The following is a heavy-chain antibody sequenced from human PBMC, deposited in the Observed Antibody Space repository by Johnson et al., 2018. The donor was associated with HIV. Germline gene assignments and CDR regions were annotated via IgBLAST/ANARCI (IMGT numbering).Heavy chain of an antibody. J-gene: IGHJ3*02. CDR1: GFSLSAHY. Sequence: VQLVESGGGLVQPGSSLRLTCVASGFSLSAHYMTWVRQAPGKGLEWVANIKQDGRDVHYVDSVKGRFTISSDNAKNSLCPQMNSLRAEDTAVYYCARDLIYSGSWYDTQSALDIWGQGTMVTVSS. CDR2: IKQDGRDV. V-gene: IGHV3-7*05. CDR3: ARDLIYSGSWYDTQSALDI. D-gene: IGHD6-13*01.